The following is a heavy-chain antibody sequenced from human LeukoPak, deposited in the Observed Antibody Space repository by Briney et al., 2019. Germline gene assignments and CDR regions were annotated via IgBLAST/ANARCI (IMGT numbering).Heavy chain of an antibody. CDR1: GFRFSSYW. V-gene: IGHV3-7*01. CDR3: ARDSERSSSFAFDI. D-gene: IGHD3-3*02. CDR2: INLDGSEK. Sequence: GGSLRLSCAASGFRFSSYWMRWVRQAPGKGLEWVANINLDGSEKSYVDSVEGRFTISRDNAKNSLYLQMNSLRGEDTAVYYCARDSERSSSFAFDIWGQGTMVTASS. J-gene: IGHJ3*02.